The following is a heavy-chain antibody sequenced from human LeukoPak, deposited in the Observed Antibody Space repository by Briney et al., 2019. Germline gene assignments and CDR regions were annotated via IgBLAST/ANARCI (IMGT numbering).Heavy chain of an antibody. CDR2: ISYNGSSK. Sequence: PGGSLRLSCAASGFTFSNYAMHWVRQAPGKGLEWVAVISYNGSSKYYADSVKGRFTISRDNSKNTVYLQMNSLRAGDSAVYYCASGYCTNDVCYTGGFDYWGQGTLVTVSS. CDR1: GFTFSNYA. V-gene: IGHV3-30-3*01. CDR3: ASGYCTNDVCYTGGFDY. D-gene: IGHD2-8*01. J-gene: IGHJ4*02.